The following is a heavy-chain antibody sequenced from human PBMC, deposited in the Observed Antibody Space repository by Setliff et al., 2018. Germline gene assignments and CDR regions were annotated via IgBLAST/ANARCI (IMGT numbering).Heavy chain of an antibody. V-gene: IGHV3-48*03. CDR2: ISGGGYTK. CDR1: GFPFSYYE. CDR3: AKVVGNSNWFDP. D-gene: IGHD1-1*01. J-gene: IGHJ5*02. Sequence: GGSLRLSCTVSGFPFSYYEFMWVRQAPGKGLEWVSYISGGGYTKHYADSVKGRFTISRDNARNFLYLQMNSLRGDDTAVYYCAKVVGNSNWFDPWGQGTLVTVSS.